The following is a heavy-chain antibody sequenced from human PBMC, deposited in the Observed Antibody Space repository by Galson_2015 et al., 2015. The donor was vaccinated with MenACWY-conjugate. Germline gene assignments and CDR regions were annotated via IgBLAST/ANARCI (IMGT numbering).Heavy chain of an antibody. Sequence: PALVKPTQTLTLTCTFSGFSLTTSGVGVGWIRQPPGKALEWLALIYWDDDRRYSPSLRTRLAITKDTSRNQVVFTMANMDPVDTATYYCVHNVITYGGLSGDDAFDVWGLGTVVTVSS. V-gene: IGHV2-5*02. CDR3: VHNVITYGGLSGDDAFDV. CDR2: IYWDDDR. D-gene: IGHD3-16*01. CDR1: GFSLTTSGVG. J-gene: IGHJ3*01.